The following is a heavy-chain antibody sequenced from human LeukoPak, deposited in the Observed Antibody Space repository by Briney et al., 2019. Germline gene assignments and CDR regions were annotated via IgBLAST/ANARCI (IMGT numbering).Heavy chain of an antibody. CDR3: ARDQEGFDY. Sequence: ASVKVSCKVSGYSFTSNYIHWVRQAPGQGLEWMGMIYPRDGSTSYAQRFQDRVTVTRDTSTSTVHMEQSGLRSEDTAVYYCARDQEGFDYWGQGTLVTVSS. CDR1: GYSFTSNY. J-gene: IGHJ4*02. CDR2: IYPRDGST. V-gene: IGHV1-46*01.